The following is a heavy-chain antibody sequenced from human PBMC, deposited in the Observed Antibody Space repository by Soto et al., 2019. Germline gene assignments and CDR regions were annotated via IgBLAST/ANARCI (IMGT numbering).Heavy chain of an antibody. CDR2: INPNSGGT. CDR1: GYTFTGYY. CDR3: ARPLTARRGNWFDP. D-gene: IGHD6-6*01. Sequence: ASVKVSCKASGYTFTGYYMHWVRQAPGQGLEWMGWINPNSGGTNYARKFQGRVTMTRDTSISTAYMELSRLRSDDTAVYYCARPLTARRGNWFDPWGQGTLVTVSS. J-gene: IGHJ5*02. V-gene: IGHV1-2*02.